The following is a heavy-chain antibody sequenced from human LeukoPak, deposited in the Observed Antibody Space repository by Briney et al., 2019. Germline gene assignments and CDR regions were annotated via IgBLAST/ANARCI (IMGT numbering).Heavy chain of an antibody. Sequence: GESLKISCKGSGYSLTTYWIGWVRQMPGKGLEWMGIIYPDYSDTKYSPSFQGQVTISDDKSISTAYLQWSSLKGSDTAMYCCARPGYCSGRSCFWYFDLWGRRTLVTVSS. J-gene: IGHJ2*01. V-gene: IGHV5-51*01. D-gene: IGHD2-15*01. CDR3: ARPGYCSGRSCFWYFDL. CDR1: GYSLTTYW. CDR2: IYPDYSDT.